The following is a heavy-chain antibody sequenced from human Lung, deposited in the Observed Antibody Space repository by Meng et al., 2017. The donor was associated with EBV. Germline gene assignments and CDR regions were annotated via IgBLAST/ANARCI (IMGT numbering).Heavy chain of an antibody. V-gene: IGHV2-5*02. CDR1: GFSLTTDGVG. J-gene: IGHJ5*02. CDR2: IYWDNDK. CDR3: AHYQNFGVFQLDP. Sequence: ITLGESGPTLVNPPQTLTLTCTFSGFSLTTDGVGVAWIRQPPGKALEWLGIIYWDNDKRYSPSLESRLIITRDTSTNQVVLTMTNMDPVDTATYYCAHYQNFGVFQLDPWGQGTLVTVSS. D-gene: IGHD4-17*01.